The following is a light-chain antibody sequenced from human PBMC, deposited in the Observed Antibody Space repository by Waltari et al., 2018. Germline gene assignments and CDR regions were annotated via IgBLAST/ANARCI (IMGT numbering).Light chain of an antibody. CDR1: SSDLGTYKY. V-gene: IGLV2-11*01. CDR3: CSFAGSYTWV. Sequence: QSALTQPRSVSGSPGQSVTISCTGTSSDLGTYKYVSWYQQHPGKAPKLKIHDCTKRPPGVPVRFPGSKSGTQASLTISGLQAEDEAEYFCCSFAGSYTWVFGGGTELTVL. J-gene: IGLJ3*02. CDR2: DCT.